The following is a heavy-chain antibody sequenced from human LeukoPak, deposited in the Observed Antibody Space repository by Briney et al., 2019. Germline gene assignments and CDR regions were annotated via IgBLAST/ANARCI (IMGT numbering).Heavy chain of an antibody. CDR2: IYPGDSDT. D-gene: IGHD3-3*01. CDR1: GYSFTSYW. J-gene: IGHJ3*02. CDR3: ARSAVTTIFGVVIMRDAGALDI. V-gene: IGHV5-51*01. Sequence: GESLKISCKGSGYSFTSYWIGWVRQMPGKGLEWMGIIYPGDSDTRYSPSFQGQVTISADKSISTAYLQWSSLKASDTAMYYCARSAVTTIFGVVIMRDAGALDIWGQGTMVTVSS.